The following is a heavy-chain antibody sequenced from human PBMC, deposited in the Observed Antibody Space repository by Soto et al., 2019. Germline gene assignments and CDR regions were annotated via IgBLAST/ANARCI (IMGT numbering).Heavy chain of an antibody. CDR3: AKYTSADDH. V-gene: IGHV3-7*01. J-gene: IGHJ4*02. CDR2: INQDGSKR. D-gene: IGHD3-10*01. CDR1: GFTFRDYW. Sequence: EVQLVESGGGLVQRGGSLRLSCAGSGFTFRDYWMNWVRQAPGKGLECVANINQDGSKRYYVDSVKGRFTISRDNAKNSLYLEMNSLRAEDTAVYYCAKYTSADDHWGQGTLFTVSS.